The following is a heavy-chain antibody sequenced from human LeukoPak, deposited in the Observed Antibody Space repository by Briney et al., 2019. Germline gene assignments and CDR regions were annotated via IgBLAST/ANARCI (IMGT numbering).Heavy chain of an antibody. Sequence: GGSLRLSCVTSGFPFSTYSMNWVRQAPGKGLEWLSYITSTSDTTYYADSVKGRFTISRDNSKNTLYLQMNSLRAEDTAVYYCARGGLKWELPLYWGQGTLVTVSS. CDR1: GFPFSTYS. V-gene: IGHV3-48*01. CDR2: ITSTSDTT. J-gene: IGHJ4*02. D-gene: IGHD1-26*01. CDR3: ARGGLKWELPLY.